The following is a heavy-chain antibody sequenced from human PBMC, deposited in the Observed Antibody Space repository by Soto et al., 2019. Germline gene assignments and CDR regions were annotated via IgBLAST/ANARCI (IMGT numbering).Heavy chain of an antibody. V-gene: IGHV4-59*01. Sequence: TSETLSLTCTVSGGSISSYYWSWIRQPPGKGLEWIGYIYYSGSTNYNPSLKSRVTISVDTSKNQFSLKLSSVTAADTAVYYCARDRVVDDFWSGYYYYYYYGMDVWRQGTTVTVSS. CDR3: ARDRVVDDFWSGYYYYYYYGMDV. CDR2: IYYSGST. J-gene: IGHJ6*02. D-gene: IGHD3-3*01. CDR1: GGSISSYY.